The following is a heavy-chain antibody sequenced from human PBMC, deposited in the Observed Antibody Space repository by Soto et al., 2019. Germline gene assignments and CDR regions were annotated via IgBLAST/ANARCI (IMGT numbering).Heavy chain of an antibody. J-gene: IGHJ4*02. Sequence: PGGSLRLSCAASGFSFSISSMSWVRQAPGKGLEWVSNIRQSGGNKYYVDSVKGRFTISRDNAKNSLYLQMNSLRVEDTALYFCVCYCPYDSNGYAFGYWGQGTLVTVSS. CDR2: IRQSGGNK. CDR3: VCYCPYDSNGYAFGY. V-gene: IGHV3-7*03. CDR1: GFSFSISS. D-gene: IGHD3-22*01.